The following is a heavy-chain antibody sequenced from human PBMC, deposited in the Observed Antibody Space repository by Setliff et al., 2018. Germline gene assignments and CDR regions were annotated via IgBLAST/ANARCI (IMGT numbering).Heavy chain of an antibody. Sequence: ASVKVSCKASGYTFTSYGVHWVRQAPGQRLEWMGWINAANGNTKYSQKFQGRLTIITDESTNTAFMQLSSLRSDDTAVYYCVREGVDSRSSTDYRYYMDVWGKGTTVTVSS. V-gene: IGHV1-3*01. CDR1: GYTFTSYG. CDR2: INAANGNT. D-gene: IGHD3-22*01. J-gene: IGHJ6*03. CDR3: VREGVDSRSSTDYRYYMDV.